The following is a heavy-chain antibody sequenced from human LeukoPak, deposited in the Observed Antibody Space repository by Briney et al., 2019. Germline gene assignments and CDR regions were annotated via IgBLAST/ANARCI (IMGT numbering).Heavy chain of an antibody. CDR2: ISYDGSNK. CDR3: VKDWSYGSGSYNFHH. CDR1: GFSFSNYG. Sequence: GGALRVSCATSGFSFSNYGMHWVRQAPGKGLEWVALISYDGSNKYYGDSVKGRFTLSRDNSKNTLYLQMNSLRAEDTAVYYCVKDWSYGSGSYNFHHWGQGTLVTLSS. V-gene: IGHV3-30*18. D-gene: IGHD3-10*01. J-gene: IGHJ4*02.